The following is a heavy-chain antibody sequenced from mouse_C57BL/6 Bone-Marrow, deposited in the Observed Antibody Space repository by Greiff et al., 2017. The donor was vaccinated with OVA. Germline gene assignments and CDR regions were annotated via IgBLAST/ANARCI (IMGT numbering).Heavy chain of an antibody. CDR3: SKRDFDV. D-gene: IGHD2-5*01. V-gene: IGHV5-9*04. CDR2: ISGGGGNT. Sequence: EVKVEESGGGLVKPGGSLKLSCAASGFTFSSYTMSWVRQTPEKRLEWVATISGGGGNTYYPDSVKGRFTISRDNAKNNLYLQMSSLRAEDTTVYDCSKRDFDVWGTGTTVTVSS. CDR1: GFTFSSYT. J-gene: IGHJ1*03.